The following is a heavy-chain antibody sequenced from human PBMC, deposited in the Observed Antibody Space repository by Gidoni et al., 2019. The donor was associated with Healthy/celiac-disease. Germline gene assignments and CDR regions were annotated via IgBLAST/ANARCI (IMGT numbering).Heavy chain of an antibody. CDR1: GFTFDDYA. Sequence: EVQLVESGGGLLQPGRSLRLSCAASGFTFDDYAMHWVRQAPGKGLEWVSGISWNSGSIGYADSVKGRFTISRDNAKNSLYLQMNSLRAEDTALYYCAKDRGDGGLGAFDIWGQGTMVTVSS. D-gene: IGHD4-17*01. V-gene: IGHV3-9*01. J-gene: IGHJ3*02. CDR3: AKDRGDGGLGAFDI. CDR2: ISWNSGSI.